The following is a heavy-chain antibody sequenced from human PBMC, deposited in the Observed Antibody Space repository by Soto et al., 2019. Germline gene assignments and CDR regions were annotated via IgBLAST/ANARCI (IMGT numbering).Heavy chain of an antibody. CDR1: GDSFSSYV. J-gene: IGHJ4*02. D-gene: IGHD3-22*01. CDR2: IIPMHGIA. V-gene: IGHV1-69*10. CDR3: ASPYYYDSNAYKYYFDH. Sequence: SVKVSCKASGDSFSSYVISWVRQAPGLGLEWMGGIIPMHGIAYYAQNFQGRVTITADESTNTAYMELSSLRSEDTAVYYCASPYYYDSNAYKYYFDHWGLGTLVTVSS.